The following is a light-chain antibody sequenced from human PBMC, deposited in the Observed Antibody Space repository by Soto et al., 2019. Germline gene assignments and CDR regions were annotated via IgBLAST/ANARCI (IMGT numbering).Light chain of an antibody. CDR2: QTS. J-gene: IGKJ1*01. CDR3: HQRQSWPRT. CDR1: QYINTR. Sequence: EIVLTQSPATLSSFPGDRVTLSCRASQYINTRLAWYQHRPGQAPRLLIYQTSIRAAGIPARFSAGGSGTDFTPTISDVQPEDFALYYCHQRQSWPRTFGQGTKVDIK. V-gene: IGKV3-11*01.